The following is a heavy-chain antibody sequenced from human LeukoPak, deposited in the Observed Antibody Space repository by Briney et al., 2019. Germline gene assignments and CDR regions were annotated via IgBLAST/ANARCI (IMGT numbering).Heavy chain of an antibody. J-gene: IGHJ6*03. CDR2: INHSGSS. CDR1: GGFFSGYY. V-gene: IGHV4-34*01. D-gene: IGHD2-15*01. Sequence: SETLSLPCAVYGGFFSGYYWSWIRQPPGKGREWIGEINHSGSSNYNPSLKSRVTISVDTSKNQFSLKLSSVAAADTAVYYCARAVVVRYRRYYYYYYMDVWGKGTTVIVSS. CDR3: ARAVVVRYRRYYYYYYMDV.